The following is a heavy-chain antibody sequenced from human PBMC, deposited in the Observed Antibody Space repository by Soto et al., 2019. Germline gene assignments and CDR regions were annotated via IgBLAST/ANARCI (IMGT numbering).Heavy chain of an antibody. Sequence: GESLKISCNGSGYSFTTYWLGWVRQVPGKGLEWMGIIYPGDSDTRYSPSFQGQVTISADKSISAAYLQWSSLKASDTAMYFCARRRGLVGSFDYWGRGTRGTVSS. CDR2: IYPGDSDT. V-gene: IGHV5-51*01. CDR3: ARRRGLVGSFDY. D-gene: IGHD3-9*01. J-gene: IGHJ4*02. CDR1: GYSFTTYW.